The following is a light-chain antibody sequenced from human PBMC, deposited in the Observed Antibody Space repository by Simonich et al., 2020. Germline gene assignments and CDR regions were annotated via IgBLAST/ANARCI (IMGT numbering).Light chain of an antibody. Sequence: IQMTQSPSSLSASVGDRATITFRTSQVISSYLACYQQKPGKAPKLLIYAASTLQSGVPSRFRGSGSGTDFTLTISSLQAEDVAVYYCKQYYSTPWTFGQGTKVEIK. CDR2: AAS. J-gene: IGKJ1*01. CDR3: KQYYSTPWT. V-gene: IGKV1-8*01. CDR1: QVISSY.